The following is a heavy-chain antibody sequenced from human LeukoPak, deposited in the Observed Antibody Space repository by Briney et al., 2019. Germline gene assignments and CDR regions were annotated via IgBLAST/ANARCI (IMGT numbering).Heavy chain of an antibody. V-gene: IGHV3-23*01. Sequence: PGGSLRLSCAASGFTFSSYAMSWVRQAPGKGLEWVSAISGSGGSTYYADSVKGRFTISRDNSKNTLCLQMNSLRAEDTAVYYCAKDSRNTITFGGVIPDWGQGTLVTVSS. CDR2: ISGSGGST. CDR3: AKDSRNTITFGGVIPD. J-gene: IGHJ4*02. D-gene: IGHD3-16*02. CDR1: GFTFSSYA.